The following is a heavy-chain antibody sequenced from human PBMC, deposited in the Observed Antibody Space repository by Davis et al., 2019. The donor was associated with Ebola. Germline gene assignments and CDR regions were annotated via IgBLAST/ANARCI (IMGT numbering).Heavy chain of an antibody. V-gene: IGHV4-59*01. J-gene: IGHJ5*02. CDR3: ARTVLQGWFDP. CDR1: GGSISSYY. D-gene: IGHD2/OR15-2a*01. Sequence: GSLRLSCTVSGGSISSYYWSWIRQPPGKGLEWIGYIYYSGSTNYNPSLKSRVTISVDTSKNQFSLKLSSVTAADTAVYYCARTVLQGWFDPWGQGTLVTVSS. CDR2: IYYSGST.